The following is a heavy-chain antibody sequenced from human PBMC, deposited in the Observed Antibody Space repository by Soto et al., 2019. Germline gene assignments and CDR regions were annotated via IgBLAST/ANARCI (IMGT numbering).Heavy chain of an antibody. J-gene: IGHJ6*02. CDR2: INPSGGST. V-gene: IGHV1-46*01. CDR3: ARDPPLSGPGPWAAIRVGGMDV. Sequence: GASVKVSCKASGYTFTSYYMHWVRQAPGQGLEWMGIINPSGGSTSYAQKFQGRVTMTRDTSTSTVYMELSSLRSEDTAVYYCARDPPLSGPGPWAAIRVGGMDVWGQGTTVTVSS. D-gene: IGHD2-2*01. CDR1: GYTFTSYY.